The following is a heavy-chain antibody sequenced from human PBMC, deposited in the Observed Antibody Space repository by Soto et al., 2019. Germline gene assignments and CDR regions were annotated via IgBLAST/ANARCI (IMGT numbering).Heavy chain of an antibody. V-gene: IGHV2-5*02. CDR2: IYWDDDK. J-gene: IGHJ6*02. D-gene: IGHD2-21*01. Sequence: SGPTLVNPTQTLTLTCTFSGFSLSTTGVGVGWIRQPPGKALEWLALIYWDDDKRYNPSLKSRLTITKDTSKNQVVLTMTNMDPADTATYYCVQSRCGGDCLQSYSSHYYYGLDVWGQGTTVTVSS. CDR3: VQSRCGGDCLQSYSSHYYYGLDV. CDR1: GFSLSTTGVG.